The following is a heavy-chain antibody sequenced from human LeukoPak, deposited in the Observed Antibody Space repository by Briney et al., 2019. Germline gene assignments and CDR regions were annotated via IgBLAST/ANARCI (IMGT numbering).Heavy chain of an antibody. V-gene: IGHV3-23*01. Sequence: GGSLRLSCAASGFTFSSYWMSWVRQAPGKGLEWVSAISGSGGSTYYADSVKGRFTISRDNAKNSVYLQMNSLRVEDTAVYYCVRDWDYGGQGTLVTVSS. CDR1: GFTFSSYW. CDR2: ISGSGGST. CDR3: VRDWDY. J-gene: IGHJ4*02.